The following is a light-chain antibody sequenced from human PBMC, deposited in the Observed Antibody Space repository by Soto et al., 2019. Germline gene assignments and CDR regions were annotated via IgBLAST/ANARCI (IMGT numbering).Light chain of an antibody. CDR1: SGSFSTGYY. CDR2: STN. CDR3: VLYMGSGISL. Sequence: QTVVTQEPSFSVSPGGTVTLTCGLSSGSFSTGYYPSWIQQPPGQSPRTLIYSTNTRSSGVPDRFSGSILGNKAALTVTGAQADDESDYYCVLYMGSGISLFGGGTKVTVL. J-gene: IGLJ3*02. V-gene: IGLV8-61*01.